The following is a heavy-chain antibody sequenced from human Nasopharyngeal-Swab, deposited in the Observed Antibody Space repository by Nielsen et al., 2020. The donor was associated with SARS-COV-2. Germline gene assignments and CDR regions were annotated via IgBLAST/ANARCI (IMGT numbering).Heavy chain of an antibody. CDR2: IKQDGSEK. Sequence: WIRQPPGKGLEWVANIKQDGSEKYYVDSVKGRFTISRDNAKNSLYLQMNSLRAEDTAVYYYARRVARAPRHEGDYYYGMDVWGQGTTVTVSS. J-gene: IGHJ6*02. D-gene: IGHD3-16*01. V-gene: IGHV3-7*01. CDR3: ARRVARAPRHEGDYYYGMDV.